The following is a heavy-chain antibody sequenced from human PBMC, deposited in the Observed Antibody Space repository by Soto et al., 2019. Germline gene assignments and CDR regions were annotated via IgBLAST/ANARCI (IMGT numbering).Heavy chain of an antibody. CDR3: ATDKQLVRSFDYYYYYGMDV. CDR2: ISAYNGNT. V-gene: IGHV1-18*01. Sequence: GASVKVSCKASGYTFTSYCMRWVRQAPGQGLEWMGWISAYNGNTNYAQKLQGRVTMTKDTSTNTAYMELSSLRSEDTAVYYCATDKQLVRSFDYYYYYGMDVWGQGTTVTVSS. D-gene: IGHD6-13*01. CDR1: GYTFTSYC. J-gene: IGHJ6*02.